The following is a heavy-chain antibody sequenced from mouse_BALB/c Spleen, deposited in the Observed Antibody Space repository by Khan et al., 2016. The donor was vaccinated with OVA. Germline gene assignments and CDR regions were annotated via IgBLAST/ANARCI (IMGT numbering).Heavy chain of an antibody. CDR1: GYTFTSYS. J-gene: IGHJ4*01. D-gene: IGHD1-1*01. Sequence: LKQSGAELARPGASVKMSCKASGYTFTSYSMHWIKQRPGQGLEWIGNINPSNTYTNYNQKFKDKATLTADKSSSTAYMQLSSLTSEDSAVYYCARDFHYYGSRGALDYWGQGTSVTVSS. V-gene: IGHV1-4*01. CDR2: INPSNTYT. CDR3: ARDFHYYGSRGALDY.